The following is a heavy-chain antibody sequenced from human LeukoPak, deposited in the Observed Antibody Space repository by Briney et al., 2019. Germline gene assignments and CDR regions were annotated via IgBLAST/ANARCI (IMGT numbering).Heavy chain of an antibody. V-gene: IGHV3-48*01. CDR2: VISSSITI. J-gene: IGHJ4*02. D-gene: IGHD1-1*01. CDR3: AGVDSRYLVDY. CDR1: GLLFCSYS. Sequence: PGGSLTLLCAASGLLFCSYSMNWVRESRGGGLVLVSYVISSSITIYHAESVKGRFTISRDNAKNSLYLQVKSLRAGGTAVYYCAGVDSRYLVDYWGQGSLVTV.